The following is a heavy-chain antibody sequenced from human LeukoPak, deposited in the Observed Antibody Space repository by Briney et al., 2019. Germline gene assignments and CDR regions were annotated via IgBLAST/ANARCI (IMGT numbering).Heavy chain of an antibody. CDR2: TKAKVDNYVT. J-gene: IGHJ4*02. Sequence: PGGSLRPSCVVSGFTFSDYYMDWVRPTPGKGLEWIGRTKAKVDNYVTEYAASVKGRFTISRDESKSSLYLQMNSLKTEDTAVYYCARDNIGSYDYWGQGTRVTVSS. D-gene: IGHD3-10*01. CDR1: GFTFSDYY. V-gene: IGHV3-72*01. CDR3: ARDNIGSYDY.